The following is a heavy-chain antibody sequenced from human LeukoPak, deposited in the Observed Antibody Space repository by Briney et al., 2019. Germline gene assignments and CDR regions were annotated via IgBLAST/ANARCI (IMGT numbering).Heavy chain of an antibody. CDR2: VYYSGST. J-gene: IGHJ5*02. CDR3: ARDLTGLNWLDL. Sequence: SETLSLTCTVSGGSISSGGYYWNWLRQHPGPGLEWIGNVYYSGSTDYNPSLRNRVTISVDTSKNQFSLRVTSVTAADTAIYYCARDLTGLNWLDLWGQGTLVTVSS. V-gene: IGHV4-31*03. CDR1: GGSISSGGYY. D-gene: IGHD3-9*01.